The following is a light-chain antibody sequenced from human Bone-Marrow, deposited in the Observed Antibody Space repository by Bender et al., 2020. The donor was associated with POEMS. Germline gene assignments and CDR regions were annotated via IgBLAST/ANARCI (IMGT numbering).Light chain of an antibody. V-gene: IGLV2-23*02. CDR2: EVT. CDR1: SSDVGSYNF. J-gene: IGLJ3*02. Sequence: QSALTQPASVSGSPGQSITISCTGTSSDVGSYNFVSWYQQHPGKAPKVIINEVTKRPSGVSDRFSGSKSDNTASLTISGLQAEDEADFYCCSYADNSVWVFGGGTKLTVL. CDR3: CSYADNSVWV.